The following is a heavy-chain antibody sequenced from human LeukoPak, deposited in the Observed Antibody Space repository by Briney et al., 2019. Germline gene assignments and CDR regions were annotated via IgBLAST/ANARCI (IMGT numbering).Heavy chain of an antibody. CDR3: ASRGTTVTTRPLVY. CDR1: GFTFSSYS. V-gene: IGHV3-53*01. CDR2: IYSGGST. J-gene: IGHJ4*02. D-gene: IGHD4-17*01. Sequence: GGSLRLSCAASGFTFSSYSMNWVRQAPGKGLEWVSVIYSGGSTYYADSVKGRFTISRDNSKNTLYLQMNSLRAEDTAVYYCASRGTTVTTRPLVYWGQGTLVTVSS.